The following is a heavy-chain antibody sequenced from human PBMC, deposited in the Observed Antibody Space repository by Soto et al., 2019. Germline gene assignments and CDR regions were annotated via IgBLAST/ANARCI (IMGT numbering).Heavy chain of an antibody. D-gene: IGHD3-10*01. CDR2: IYYSGST. CDR1: GGSIRSDDYY. J-gene: IGHJ4*02. V-gene: IGHV4-30-4*01. Sequence: TSETLSLTCTVSGGSIRSDDYYWSWVRQPPGKGLEWIGYIYYSGSTYYNPSLKSRVTISVDTSKNQFSLKLRSVTAADTAVYYCARGQATYYYPYWGQGTLVTVSS. CDR3: ARGQATYYYPY.